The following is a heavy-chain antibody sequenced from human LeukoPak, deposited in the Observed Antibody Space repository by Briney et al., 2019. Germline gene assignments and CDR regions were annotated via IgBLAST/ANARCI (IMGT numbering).Heavy chain of an antibody. Sequence: GASVKVSCKASGYTFTGYHMHWVRQAPGQGLEWMGWINPNSGGTNYAQKFQGRVTMTRDTSISTAYMELSRLRSDDTAVYYCARVTMVRGVMRRGIGYWGQGTLVTVSS. CDR1: GYTFTGYH. CDR2: INPNSGGT. J-gene: IGHJ4*02. D-gene: IGHD3-10*01. V-gene: IGHV1-2*02. CDR3: ARVTMVRGVMRRGIGY.